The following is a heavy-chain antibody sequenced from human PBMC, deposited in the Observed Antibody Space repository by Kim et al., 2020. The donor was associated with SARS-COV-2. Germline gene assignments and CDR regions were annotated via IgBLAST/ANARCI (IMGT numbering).Heavy chain of an antibody. Sequence: GGSLRLSCAASGFTFSSYGMHWVRQAPGKGLEWVAVIWYDGSNKYYADSVKGRFTISRDNSKNTLYLQMNSLRAEDTAVYYCARDRSPDAAFDYWGQGTLLTVSS. V-gene: IGHV3-33*01. CDR2: IWYDGSNK. D-gene: IGHD6-25*01. CDR3: ARDRSPDAAFDY. CDR1: GFTFSSYG. J-gene: IGHJ4*02.